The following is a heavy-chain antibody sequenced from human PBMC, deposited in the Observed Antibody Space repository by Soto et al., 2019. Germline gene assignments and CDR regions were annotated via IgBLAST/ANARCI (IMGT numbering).Heavy chain of an antibody. CDR3: ARGSTVHNIPGWWLDP. J-gene: IGHJ5*02. CDR1: GITVSSYA. Sequence: GGSLRLSCAASGITVSSYAMHWVRQGPGKGLECVATISSDGANAYYADSVKGRFTISRDNSQNMLYLQRNSLRTEDTALYYCARGSTVHNIPGWWLDPWGPGTLVTVSS. D-gene: IGHD4-17*01. V-gene: IGHV3-30-3*01. CDR2: ISSDGANA.